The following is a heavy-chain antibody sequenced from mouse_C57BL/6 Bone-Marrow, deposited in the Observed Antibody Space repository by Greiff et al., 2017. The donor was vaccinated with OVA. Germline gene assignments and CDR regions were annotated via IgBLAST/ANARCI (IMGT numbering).Heavy chain of an antibody. CDR1: GYTFTDYY. CDR2: INPNNGGT. J-gene: IGHJ2*01. D-gene: IGHD1-1*01. V-gene: IGHV1-26*01. CDR3: ARRITTVVYFDY. Sequence: VQLQQSGPELVKPGASVKISCKASGYTFTDYYMNWVKQSHGKSLEWIGDINPNNGGTSYNQKFKGKATLTVDKSSSTAYMELRSLTSEDSAVYYCARRITTVVYFDYWGQGTTLTVSS.